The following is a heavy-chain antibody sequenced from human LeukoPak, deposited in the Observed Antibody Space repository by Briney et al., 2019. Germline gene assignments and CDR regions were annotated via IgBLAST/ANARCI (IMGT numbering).Heavy chain of an antibody. CDR1: GGTFSSYA. V-gene: IGHV1-69*05. CDR3: ARGLVVRGVTYYFDY. D-gene: IGHD3-10*01. Sequence: SVTVSFKASGGTFSSYAINWVRQAPGQGLEWMGGFIPISGTANYAQKFQGRVTITTDESTSTAYMELSSLRSEDTAVYYCARGLVVRGVTYYFDYWGQGTLVTVSS. CDR2: FIPISGTA. J-gene: IGHJ4*02.